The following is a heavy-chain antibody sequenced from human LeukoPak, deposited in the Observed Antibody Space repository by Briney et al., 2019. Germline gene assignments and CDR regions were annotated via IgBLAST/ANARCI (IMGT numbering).Heavy chain of an antibody. CDR1: GGPFRGFF. CDR2: VSHSGSS. CDR3: ARGIFYGGRNQYIWLDL. V-gene: IGHV4-34*01. D-gene: IGHD4-23*01. J-gene: IGHJ5*02. Sequence: PSETLSLTCAVYGGPFRGFFWSWILQAPGKGLEWIGEVSHSGSSNYNPSLKSRINISLDTSKSQFSLRLTSVTAADTAVYYCARGIFYGGRNQYIWLDLWGQGTLVTVSS.